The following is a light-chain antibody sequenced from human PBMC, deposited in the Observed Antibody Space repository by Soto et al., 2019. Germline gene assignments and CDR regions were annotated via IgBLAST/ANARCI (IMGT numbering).Light chain of an antibody. V-gene: IGKV3-20*01. CDR3: HQYGSSPLT. J-gene: IGKJ4*01. CDR2: GAS. CDR1: QSVSSSY. Sequence: EIVLTQSPGTLSLSPGERATLSCRASQSVSSSYLAWYQQKPGQPPRLLIYGASSRATGIPDRFSGSGPGTDFTLTISRLEPEDFAVYYCHQYGSSPLTFGGGTKVEIK.